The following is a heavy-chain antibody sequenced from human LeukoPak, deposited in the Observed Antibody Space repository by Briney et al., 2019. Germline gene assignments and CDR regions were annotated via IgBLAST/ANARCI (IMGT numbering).Heavy chain of an antibody. J-gene: IGHJ4*02. CDR3: ARGVASYCSSTSCYYFDY. D-gene: IGHD2-2*01. CDR2: IYYSGSA. Sequence: SETLSLTCTVSGGSISSYYWSWIRQPPGKGLEWIGYIYYSGSANYNPSLKSRVTMSVDTSKNQSSLKLSSVTAADTAVYYCARGVASYCSSTSCYYFDYWGQGTLVTVSS. CDR1: GGSISSYY. V-gene: IGHV4-59*12.